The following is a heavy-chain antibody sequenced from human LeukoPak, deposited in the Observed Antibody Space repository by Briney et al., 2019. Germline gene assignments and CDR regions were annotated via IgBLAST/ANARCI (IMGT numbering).Heavy chain of an antibody. CDR2: IDSTGAYT. J-gene: IGHJ4*02. D-gene: IGHD6-25*01. CDR1: GFILSNYA. CDR3: AKGSAAGRPYYFDY. V-gene: IGHV3-23*01. Sequence: GGSLRLSCAASGFILSNYAMSWVRQAPGKGLEWVSAIDSTGAYTWYADSVKGRFTISKDSSKTILYLQMNSLRAEDAAVYFCAKGSAAGRPYYFDYWGQGTLVTVSS.